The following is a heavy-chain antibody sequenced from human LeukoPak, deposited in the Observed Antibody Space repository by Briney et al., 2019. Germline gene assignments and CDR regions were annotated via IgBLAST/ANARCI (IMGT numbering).Heavy chain of an antibody. CDR2: INPNSGGT. Sequence: ASVKVSCKASGYTFTGYYMHWVRQAPGQGLEWMGWINPNSGGTNYAQKFQGRVTMTRDTSISTAYMELSRLRSDDTAVYYCARDQGDIVVVPAAEFDYWGRGTLVTVSS. V-gene: IGHV1-2*02. CDR1: GYTFTGYY. J-gene: IGHJ4*02. CDR3: ARDQGDIVVVPAAEFDY. D-gene: IGHD2-2*01.